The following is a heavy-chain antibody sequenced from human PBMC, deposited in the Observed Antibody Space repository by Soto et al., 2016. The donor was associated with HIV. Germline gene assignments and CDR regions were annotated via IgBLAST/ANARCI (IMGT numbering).Heavy chain of an antibody. CDR3: ARDLTPLTYAFDI. CDR1: GNTFTSYG. V-gene: IGHV1-18*01. Sequence: QVQLVQSGDEVKKPGASVKVSCKASGNTFTSYGISWVRQAPGQGLEWMGWISGYNGDTNYAQKLQGRVTMTTDTSTSTAYMELRSLRFDDTAVYYCARDLTPLTYAFDIWGQGTMVTVSS. J-gene: IGHJ3*02. D-gene: IGHD2-15*01. CDR2: ISGYNGDT.